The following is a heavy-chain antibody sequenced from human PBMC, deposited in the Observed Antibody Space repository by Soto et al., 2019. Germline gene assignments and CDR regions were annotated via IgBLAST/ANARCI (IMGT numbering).Heavy chain of an antibody. V-gene: IGHV4-34*09. D-gene: IGHD3-16*01. CDR2: INHSGST. CDR1: GGSFSGYY. Sequence: SETLSLTCSVYGGSFSGYYWSWIRQPPGKGLEWIGEINHSGSTYYNPSLKSRVTISVDTSKNQFSLKLSSVTAADTAVYYCARALFENGMDVWGQGTTVTVSS. CDR3: ARALFENGMDV. J-gene: IGHJ6*02.